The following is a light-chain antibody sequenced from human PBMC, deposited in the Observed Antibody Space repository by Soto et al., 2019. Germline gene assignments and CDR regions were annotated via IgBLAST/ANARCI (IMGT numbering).Light chain of an antibody. CDR1: QSISSY. Sequence: DIQMTQSPSSLSASVGDRVTITCRARQSISSYLNWYQQKPWKAPKLLIYAASSLQSGVPSRFSGSGSGTDFTLTISSLQPEDFATYYCQQSYITPLTFGGGTKVEIK. CDR2: AAS. V-gene: IGKV1-39*01. J-gene: IGKJ4*01. CDR3: QQSYITPLT.